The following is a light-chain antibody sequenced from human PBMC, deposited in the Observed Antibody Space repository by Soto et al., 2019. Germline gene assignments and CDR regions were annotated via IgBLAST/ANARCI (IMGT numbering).Light chain of an antibody. CDR1: QSVGSN. CDR2: SAS. Sequence: EIVMTQSPATLSVSPGERATLSCRASQSVGSNLAWYQQKSGQAPRLLIYSASTRATGIPARLSGSGSGTELTLTIGSLHSEEFAVYDWQQYNDRPLTFGHGTRLEIK. V-gene: IGKV3-15*01. CDR3: QQYNDRPLT. J-gene: IGKJ5*01.